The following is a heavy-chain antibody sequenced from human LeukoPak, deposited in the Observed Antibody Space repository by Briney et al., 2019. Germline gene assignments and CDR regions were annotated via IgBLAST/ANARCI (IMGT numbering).Heavy chain of an antibody. CDR2: IRYDGSNK. CDR3: AKVGYGWYEVDY. Sequence: GGSLRLSCAASGFTFSSYGMHWVRQAPGKGLEWVAFIRYDGSNKYYADSVKDRFTVSRDNSKNTLYLQMNSLRVEDTAVYYCAKVGYGWYEVDYWGQGTLVTVSS. D-gene: IGHD6-19*01. CDR1: GFTFSSYG. J-gene: IGHJ4*02. V-gene: IGHV3-30*02.